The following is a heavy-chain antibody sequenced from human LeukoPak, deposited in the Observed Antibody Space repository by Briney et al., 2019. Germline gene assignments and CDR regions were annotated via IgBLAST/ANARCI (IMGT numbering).Heavy chain of an antibody. Sequence: GGSLRLSCAASGFTFSSYGMSWVRQAPGKGLEWVSAISGSGGSTYYADSVKGRFTISRDNSKNTLYLQMNSLRAEDTAVYYCARMNWLQNDYWGQGTLVTVSS. CDR3: ARMNWLQNDY. V-gene: IGHV3-23*01. J-gene: IGHJ4*02. CDR1: GFTFSSYG. D-gene: IGHD3-9*01. CDR2: ISGSGGST.